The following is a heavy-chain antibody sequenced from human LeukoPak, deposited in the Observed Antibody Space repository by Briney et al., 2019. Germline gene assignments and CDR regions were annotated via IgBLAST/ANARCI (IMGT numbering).Heavy chain of an antibody. CDR3: ARHVGDYFDS. V-gene: IGHV4-59*08. CDR1: GGSVDTFY. J-gene: IGHJ4*02. D-gene: IGHD1-26*01. CDR2: VYYTGST. Sequence: PSETLSLTCSVSGGSVDTFYWTWIRQPPGKGLDWLGHVYYTGSTNYNSSLQDRISISIDMSKNQFSLTLTSVTAADTAFHYCARHVGDYFDSWGQGILVTVSS.